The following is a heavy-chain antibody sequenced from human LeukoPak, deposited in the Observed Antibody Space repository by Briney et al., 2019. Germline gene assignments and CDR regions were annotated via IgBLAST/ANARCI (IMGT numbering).Heavy chain of an antibody. J-gene: IGHJ2*01. CDR1: GFTFSSYE. D-gene: IGHD3-9*01. CDR3: ARDSSGYDSSWYFDF. Sequence: LRLSCAASGFTFSSYEMNWVRQAPGRGLEWIGYIHYSGSTNYSPSLNSRVTISVDTSKNQFSLKLSSVSAADTAVYYCARDSSGYDSSWYFDFWGRGTLVTVSS. V-gene: IGHV4-59*01. CDR2: IHYSGST.